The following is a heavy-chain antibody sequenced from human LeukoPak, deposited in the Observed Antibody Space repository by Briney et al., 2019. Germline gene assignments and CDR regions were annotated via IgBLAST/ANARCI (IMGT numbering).Heavy chain of an antibody. Sequence: PGGSLRLSCAASGFTFSSYGMHWVRQAPGKRLEWVAVISYDGSNKYYADSVKGRFTISRDNSKNTLYLQMNSLRAEDTAVYYCAKDLSVVVVALDYWGQGTLVTVSS. CDR3: AKDLSVVVVALDY. CDR2: ISYDGSNK. V-gene: IGHV3-30*18. J-gene: IGHJ4*02. D-gene: IGHD2-15*01. CDR1: GFTFSSYG.